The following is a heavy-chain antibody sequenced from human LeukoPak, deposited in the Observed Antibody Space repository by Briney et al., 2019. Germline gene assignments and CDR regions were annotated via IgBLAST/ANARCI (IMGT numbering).Heavy chain of an antibody. CDR2: ISSSSSYI. Sequence: GGSLRLSCAASGFTFSSYSMNWVRQAPGKGLEWVSSISSSSSYIYYADSVKGRFTISRDNAKNSLYLQMNSLRAEDTAVYYCALEGAAAGIYRWFDPWGQGALVTVSS. CDR1: GFTFSSYS. CDR3: ALEGAAAGIYRWFDP. V-gene: IGHV3-21*01. J-gene: IGHJ5*02. D-gene: IGHD6-13*01.